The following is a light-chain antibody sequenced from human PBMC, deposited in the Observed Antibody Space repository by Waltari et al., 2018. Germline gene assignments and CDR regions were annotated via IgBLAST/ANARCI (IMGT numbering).Light chain of an antibody. CDR3: HQYNESPFT. Sequence: EIVLTQSPGTLSLSPGERATLSCRASQSVTSSYLAWYPQQPGQAPRLLMYGTSSRATDIPDRFSGSGSGTDFSLTISRLEPEDFAVYYCHQYNESPFTFGGGTKVEVK. CDR2: GTS. J-gene: IGKJ4*01. CDR1: QSVTSSY. V-gene: IGKV3-20*01.